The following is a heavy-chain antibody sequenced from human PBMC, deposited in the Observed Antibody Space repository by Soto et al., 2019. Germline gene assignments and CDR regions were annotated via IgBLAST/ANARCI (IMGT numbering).Heavy chain of an antibody. CDR1: GFTVSSNY. Sequence: GGSLRLSCAASGFTVSSNYMSWVRQAPGKGLEWVSVIYSGGSTYYADSVKGRFTISRDNSKNTLYLQMNSLRAEDTAVYYCARDVISDYYDSSGYYPLGYWGQGTLVTVSS. J-gene: IGHJ4*02. CDR3: ARDVISDYYDSSGYYPLGY. CDR2: IYSGGST. V-gene: IGHV3-53*01. D-gene: IGHD3-22*01.